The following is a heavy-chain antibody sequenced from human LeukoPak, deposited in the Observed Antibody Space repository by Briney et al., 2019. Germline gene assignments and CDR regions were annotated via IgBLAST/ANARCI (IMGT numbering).Heavy chain of an antibody. CDR3: ASTDYYGSGSYLGAFDI. Sequence: SETLSLTCTVSGYSISSGYYWGWIRQPPGKGLEWIGSIYHSGSTYYNPSLKSRVTISVDTSKNQFSLKLSSVTAADTAVYYCASTDYYGSGSYLGAFDIWGQGTMVTASS. D-gene: IGHD3-10*01. CDR2: IYHSGST. V-gene: IGHV4-38-2*02. CDR1: GYSISSGYY. J-gene: IGHJ3*02.